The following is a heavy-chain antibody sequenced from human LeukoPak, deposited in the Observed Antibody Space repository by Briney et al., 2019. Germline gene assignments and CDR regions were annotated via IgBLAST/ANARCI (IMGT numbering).Heavy chain of an antibody. CDR2: ISWDGGST. CDR3: GREIQAPGKTLEY. CDR1: GFTFDDYA. J-gene: IGHJ4*02. Sequence: GGSLRLSCAASGFTFDDYAMHWVRQAPGKGLEWVSLISWDGGSTYYADSVKGRFTISRDNAKNTLYLQMNSLRGEDTAVYYCGREIQAPGKTLEYWGQGTLVTVSS. V-gene: IGHV3-43D*03.